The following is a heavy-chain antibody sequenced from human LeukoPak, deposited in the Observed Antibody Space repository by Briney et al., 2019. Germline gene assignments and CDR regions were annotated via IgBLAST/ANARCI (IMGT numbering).Heavy chain of an antibody. Sequence: ASVKVSCKASGYTFAIFGISWVRQAPGQGLEWMAWISPYDGDTNYAQNFEGRVTMTTETSTSTAYMELRSLRSDDTAIYYCARDYCTRGGDCYKEDLFDPWGQGTLVTVSS. J-gene: IGHJ5*02. D-gene: IGHD2-21*02. CDR3: ARDYCTRGGDCYKEDLFDP. CDR2: ISPYDGDT. V-gene: IGHV1-18*01. CDR1: GYTFAIFG.